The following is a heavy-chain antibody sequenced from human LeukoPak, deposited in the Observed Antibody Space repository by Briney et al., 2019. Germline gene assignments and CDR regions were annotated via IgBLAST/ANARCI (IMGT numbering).Heavy chain of an antibody. J-gene: IGHJ6*03. CDR1: GYTFSSYW. D-gene: IGHD6-6*01. Sequence: GGSLRLSCAASGYTFSSYWMSWVRQAPGKGLEWVANIKQDGSEKYYVDSVKGRFTISRDNAKNSLYLQMNSLRAEDTAVYYCASPSSIAARYYYYMDVWGKGTTVTVSS. CDR3: ASPSSIAARYYYYMDV. CDR2: IKQDGSEK. V-gene: IGHV3-7*01.